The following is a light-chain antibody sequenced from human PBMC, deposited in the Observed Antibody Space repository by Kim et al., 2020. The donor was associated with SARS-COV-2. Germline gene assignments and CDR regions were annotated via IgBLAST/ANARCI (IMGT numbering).Light chain of an antibody. V-gene: IGKV1-6*01. CDR3: LHYYSYPQT. J-gene: IGKJ2*01. CDR1: QGIGDD. CDR2: GAS. Sequence: AIEMTQSPSSLSASVGDSVTITCRSSQGIGDDLAWYQHRSGRGPRLLDYGASRLNYGVPSRFSGSGSGSHFTLSISGLQPEDFATYYCLHYYSYPQTFGQGTKLEI.